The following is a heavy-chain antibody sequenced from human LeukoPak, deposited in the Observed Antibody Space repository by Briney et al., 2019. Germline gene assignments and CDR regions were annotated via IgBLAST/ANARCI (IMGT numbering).Heavy chain of an antibody. CDR2: ISSSGSTI. V-gene: IGHV3-48*03. J-gene: IGHJ4*02. D-gene: IGHD3-22*01. CDR3: ARGGYYDSSGYYPTFDY. Sequence: PGGSLRLSCAASGFTFSSYEMNWVRQAPGKGLEWVSYISSSGSTIYYADSVKGRFTISRDKAKNSLYLQMNSLRAEDTAVYYCARGGYYDSSGYYPTFDYWGQGTLVTVSS. CDR1: GFTFSSYE.